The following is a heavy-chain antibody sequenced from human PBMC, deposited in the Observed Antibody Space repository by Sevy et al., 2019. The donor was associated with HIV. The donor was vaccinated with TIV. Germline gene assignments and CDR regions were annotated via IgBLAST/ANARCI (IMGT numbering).Heavy chain of an antibody. Sequence: GESLKISCKGSGYSFTSYWIGWVRQMSGKGLEWMGMIYPGDSNTRYSPSFQGQVTISDDKSISTAYLQWSSLKASDTAMYYCARTGLELRPDAFDIWGQGTMVTVSS. J-gene: IGHJ3*02. CDR1: GYSFTSYW. V-gene: IGHV5-51*01. CDR2: IYPGDSNT. D-gene: IGHD1-7*01. CDR3: ARTGLELRPDAFDI.